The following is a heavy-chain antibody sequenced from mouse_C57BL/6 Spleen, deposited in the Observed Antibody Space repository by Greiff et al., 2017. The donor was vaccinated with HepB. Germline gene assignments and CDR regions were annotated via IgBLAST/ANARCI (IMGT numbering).Heavy chain of an antibody. CDR3: ARGGYDDGYYLFAY. CDR1: GYAFSSYW. J-gene: IGHJ3*01. D-gene: IGHD2-3*01. Sequence: VQLQQSGAELVKPGASVKISCKASGYAFSSYWMNWVKQRPGKGLEWIGQIYPGDGDTNYNGKFKGKATLTADKSSSTAYMQLSSLTSEDSAVYFLARGGYDDGYYLFAYWGQGTLVTVSA. CDR2: IYPGDGDT. V-gene: IGHV1-80*01.